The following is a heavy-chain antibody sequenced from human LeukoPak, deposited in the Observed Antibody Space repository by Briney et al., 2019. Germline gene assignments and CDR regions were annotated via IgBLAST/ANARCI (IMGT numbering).Heavy chain of an antibody. D-gene: IGHD4-17*01. CDR3: ARLFGGVTTFDY. CDR2: INPDGSAE. CDR1: GFSISNYW. V-gene: IGHV3-7*01. J-gene: IGHJ4*02. Sequence: GGSLRLSCAASGFSISNYWMSWVRQGPGKGLEWVASINPDGSAECYVDSVKGRFTISRDNAKNSMYLQMNSLSAEDTALFYCARLFGGVTTFDYWGQGTLVTVSS.